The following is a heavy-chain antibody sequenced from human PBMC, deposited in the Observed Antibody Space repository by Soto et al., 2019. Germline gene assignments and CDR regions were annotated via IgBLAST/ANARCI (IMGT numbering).Heavy chain of an antibody. D-gene: IGHD1-1*01. V-gene: IGHV1-18*01. J-gene: IGHJ4*02. CDR1: GYGFTTYG. Sequence: QVHLVQSGAEVKKPGASVKVSWKGSGYGFTTYGITWVRQAPGQRLEWMAWISAHNGNTNYAQKLQGRVTVTRNTSTSAAYMELRSLRSDDTAVYYCARGRYGDYWGQGALVTVSS. CDR2: ISAHNGNT. CDR3: ARGRYGDY.